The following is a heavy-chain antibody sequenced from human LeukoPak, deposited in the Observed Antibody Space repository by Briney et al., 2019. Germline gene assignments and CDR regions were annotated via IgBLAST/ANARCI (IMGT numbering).Heavy chain of an antibody. V-gene: IGHV3-48*01. Sequence: GGSLRLSCAASGFTFSSYSMNWVRQAPGKGLEWVSYISSSSTIYYADSVKGRFTISRDDAKNSLYLQMNSLRAEDTAVYYCARDGGYCSSTSCPSTTPFDYWGQGTLVTVSS. J-gene: IGHJ4*02. CDR1: GFTFSSYS. D-gene: IGHD2-2*01. CDR2: ISSSSTI. CDR3: ARDGGYCSSTSCPSTTPFDY.